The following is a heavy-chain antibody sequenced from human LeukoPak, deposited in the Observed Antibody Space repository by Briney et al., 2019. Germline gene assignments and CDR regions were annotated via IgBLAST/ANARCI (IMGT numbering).Heavy chain of an antibody. CDR2: ISGSGGST. J-gene: IGHJ4*02. D-gene: IGHD5-12*01. CDR1: GFTFSSYA. Sequence: PGGPLRLSCAASGFTFSSYAMSWVRQAPGKGLEWVSAISGSGGSTYYADSVKGRFTISRDNSKNTLCLQMNSLRAEDTAVYYCASGYYYFDYWGQGTLVTVSS. V-gene: IGHV3-23*01. CDR3: ASGYYYFDY.